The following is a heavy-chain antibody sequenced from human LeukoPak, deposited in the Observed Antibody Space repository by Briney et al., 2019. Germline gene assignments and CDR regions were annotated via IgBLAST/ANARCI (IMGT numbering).Heavy chain of an antibody. J-gene: IGHJ6*03. Sequence: GGSLRLPCAASGFTFSSYWMHWVRQAPGKGLVWVSRINSDGSSTSYADSVKGRFTISRDNAKNTLYLQMNSLRAEDTAVCYCSRGPPTVTSPDPYYYMDVWGKGTTATVSS. V-gene: IGHV3-74*01. CDR3: SRGPPTVTSPDPYYYMDV. D-gene: IGHD4-17*01. CDR1: GFTFSSYW. CDR2: INSDGSST.